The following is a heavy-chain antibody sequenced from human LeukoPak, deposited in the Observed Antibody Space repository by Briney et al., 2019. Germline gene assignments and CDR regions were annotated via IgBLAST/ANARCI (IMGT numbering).Heavy chain of an antibody. J-gene: IGHJ4*02. CDR1: GYTFTVYY. Sequence: GASVKVSCKASGYTFTVYYMHWVRQAPGQGLEWMGRVNPNSGGTNYAQKFQGRVTMTRDTSMSTAYMELSRLRSDDTAVYYWARWPVGFGKDYYDSSGYYQGSWGQGTLVTVSS. D-gene: IGHD3-22*01. V-gene: IGHV1-2*06. CDR3: ARWPVGFGKDYYDSSGYYQGS. CDR2: VNPNSGGT.